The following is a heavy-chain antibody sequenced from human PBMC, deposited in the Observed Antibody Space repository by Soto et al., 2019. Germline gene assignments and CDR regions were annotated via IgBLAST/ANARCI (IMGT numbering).Heavy chain of an antibody. V-gene: IGHV3-23*01. J-gene: IGHJ4*02. CDR2: ISGSGGST. CDR1: GFTFSSYA. Sequence: EVQLLESGGGLVQPGGSLRLSCAASGFTFSSYAMSWVRQAPGKGLEWVSAISGSGGSTYYADSVKGRFTISRDNSKNTLYLQMNSLRAEDTAVYYCARGGLGATYCFDYWGQGTLVTVSS. CDR3: ARGGLGATYCFDY. D-gene: IGHD1-26*01.